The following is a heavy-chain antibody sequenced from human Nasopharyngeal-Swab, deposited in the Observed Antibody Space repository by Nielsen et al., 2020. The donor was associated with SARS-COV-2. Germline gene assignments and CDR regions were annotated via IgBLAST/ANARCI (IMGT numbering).Heavy chain of an antibody. J-gene: IGHJ4*02. CDR3: ARYCSTTSCPRGFDY. V-gene: IGHV3-7*01. D-gene: IGHD2-2*01. Sequence: WIRQPPGKGLEWVAYIKQSGSGQYYGDSVKGRFTISRDNAKNSLSLQMNSLRAEDTAVYYSARYCSTTSCPRGFDYWGQGTLVTVSS. CDR2: IKQSGSGQ.